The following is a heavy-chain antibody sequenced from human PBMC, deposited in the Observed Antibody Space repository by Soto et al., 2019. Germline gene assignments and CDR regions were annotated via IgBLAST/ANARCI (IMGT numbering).Heavy chain of an antibody. CDR1: GYSFSDYH. CDR2: INPKSGGT. J-gene: IGHJ6*02. CDR3: ARGHSTDCSNGVCSFFYNHEMDV. D-gene: IGHD2-8*01. V-gene: IGHV1-2*04. Sequence: QVQLVQSGAEVKKPGASVKVSCMASGYSFSDYHIYWVRQAPGQGLEWLGRINPKSGGTSTAQKFQGWVTMTRDTSISTAYMELTRPKSDDTAVYFCARGHSTDCSNGVCSFFYNHEMDVWGQGTTVTVSS.